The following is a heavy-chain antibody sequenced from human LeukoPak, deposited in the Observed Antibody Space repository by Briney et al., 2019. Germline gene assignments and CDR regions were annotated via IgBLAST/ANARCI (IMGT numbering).Heavy chain of an antibody. CDR3: AREGNSYDYGDYVISDDAFDI. CDR2: ISYDGSNK. V-gene: IGHV3-30-3*01. Sequence: GGSLRLSCAASGFTFSSYAMNWVRQAPGKGLEWVAVISYDGSNKYYADSVKGRFTISRNNSKNTLYLQMNSLRAEDTAVYYCAREGNSYDYGDYVISDDAFDIWGQGTMVTVSS. CDR1: GFTFSSYA. J-gene: IGHJ3*02. D-gene: IGHD4-17*01.